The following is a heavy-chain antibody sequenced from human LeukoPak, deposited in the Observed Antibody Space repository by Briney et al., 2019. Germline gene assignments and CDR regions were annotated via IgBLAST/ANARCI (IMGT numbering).Heavy chain of an antibody. D-gene: IGHD2-15*01. Sequence: PGGSLRLSCAASGFTFSSYGMHWVRQAPGKGLEWVAFIRYDGSNKYYADSVKGRFTISRDNSKNTLYLQMNSLRAEDTAVYYCAKDEDYSSLTDYWGQGTLVTVSS. V-gene: IGHV3-30*02. CDR1: GFTFSSYG. CDR3: AKDEDYSSLTDY. CDR2: IRYDGSNK. J-gene: IGHJ4*02.